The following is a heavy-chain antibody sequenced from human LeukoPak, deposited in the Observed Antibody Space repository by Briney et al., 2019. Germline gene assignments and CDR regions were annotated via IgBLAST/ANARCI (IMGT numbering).Heavy chain of an antibody. J-gene: IGHJ4*02. CDR2: ISGSDGST. CDR3: EKDLGGSGDYRPH. V-gene: IGHV3-23*01. CDR1: GLTFSSYA. D-gene: IGHD2-21*02. Sequence: QPGGSLRLSCAASGLTFSSYAMSWVRQAPGKGLEWVSAISGSDGSTYYADSVKGRFTISRDNSKNTLYLQMNSLSAEDTAVYYCEKDLGGSGDYRPHWGQGSVVTVSS.